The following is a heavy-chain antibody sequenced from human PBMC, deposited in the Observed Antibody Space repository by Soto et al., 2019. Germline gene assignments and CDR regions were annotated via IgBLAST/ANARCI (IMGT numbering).Heavy chain of an antibody. CDR1: GASISSRDYY. CDR3: GRVMIGTSRHTDSDY. J-gene: IGHJ4*02. D-gene: IGHD2-8*01. Sequence: PSETLSLTCTVSGASISSRDYYWGWIRQTPGKGLEWIGNIDYNGVTYYNPSLTSRVTVSKDTSKNQFSLKVASVTAADTAIYYCGRVMIGTSRHTDSDYWGQGTQVTVSS. CDR2: IDYNGVT. V-gene: IGHV4-39*01.